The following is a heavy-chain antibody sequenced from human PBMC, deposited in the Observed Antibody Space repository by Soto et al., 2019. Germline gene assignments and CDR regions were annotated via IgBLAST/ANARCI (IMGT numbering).Heavy chain of an antibody. D-gene: IGHD2-15*01. CDR3: AKGGLGYCSGGSCYAWFDP. V-gene: IGHV3-23*01. CDR1: GFTFSSYA. CDR2: ISGSGGST. J-gene: IGHJ5*02. Sequence: EVQLLESGGGLVQPGGSLRLSCAASGFTFSSYAMSWVRQAPGKGLEWVSAISGSGGSTYYADSVKGRFTISRDNSKNTLYLQMNSLRAEDPAVYYCAKGGLGYCSGGSCYAWFDPWGQGTLVTVSS.